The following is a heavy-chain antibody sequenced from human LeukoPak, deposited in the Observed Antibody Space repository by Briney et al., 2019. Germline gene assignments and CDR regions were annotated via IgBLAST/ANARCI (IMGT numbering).Heavy chain of an antibody. CDR3: AREAGSSGSFDY. CDR1: GGSVSRGSYY. Sequence: SETLSLTCTVSGGSVSRGSYYWSWIRQPPGKGLEWIGYIYYSGSTKYNPSLKSRVTISADTSKNQFSLKLTSVTAADTAVYYCAREAGSSGSFDYWGQGTLVTVSS. V-gene: IGHV4-61*01. CDR2: IYYSGST. J-gene: IGHJ4*02. D-gene: IGHD6-19*01.